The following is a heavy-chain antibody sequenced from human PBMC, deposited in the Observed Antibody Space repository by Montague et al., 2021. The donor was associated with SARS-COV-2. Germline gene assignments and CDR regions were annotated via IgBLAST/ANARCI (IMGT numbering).Heavy chain of an antibody. D-gene: IGHD3-3*01. CDR1: GFSLSTPGVA. CDR2: IYWDGDQ. J-gene: IGHJ3*01. V-gene: IGHV2-5*02. Sequence: PALVKPTQTLTLTCTFSGFSLSTPGVAVGWIRQPPGEALEWLSLIYWDGDQRYSPSLKTRLTITKDTSKNRVVLTMTNLDPVDTATYYCARRYDFYRAEAFDVWGQGTMLTVSS. CDR3: ARRYDFYRAEAFDV.